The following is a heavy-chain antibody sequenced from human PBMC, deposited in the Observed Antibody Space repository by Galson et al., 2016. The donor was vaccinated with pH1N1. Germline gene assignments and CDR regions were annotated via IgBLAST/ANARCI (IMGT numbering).Heavy chain of an antibody. CDR3: ARLAHCSGDCYSMGPWGYFDF. J-gene: IGHJ4*03. V-gene: IGHV5-51*01. D-gene: IGHD2-21*02. Sequence: QSGAEVKKPGESLKISCKGSGSIFIGHWIAWVRQKPGNGLEWMGIIYPGDSDPRYSPSFAGQVTISPDKSSNTAYLRGSSLKASGTAMYYCARLAHCSGDCYSMGPWGYFDFWGQGTLVAVSS. CDR1: GSIFIGHW. CDR2: IYPGDSDP.